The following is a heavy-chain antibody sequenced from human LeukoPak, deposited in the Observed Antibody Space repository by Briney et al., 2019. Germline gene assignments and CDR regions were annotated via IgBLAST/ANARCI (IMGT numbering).Heavy chain of an antibody. CDR3: ARLQGDYSFGY. V-gene: IGHV4-4*07. J-gene: IGHJ4*02. D-gene: IGHD4-11*01. Sequence: SETLSLTCTVSGGSISSYYWSWIRQPAGKGLEWIGRINTSGSTSYNPSLKRRVTISEDTSKNQFSLKLRSVTAADTAVYYCARLQGDYSFGYWGQGTLVAVSS. CDR2: INTSGST. CDR1: GGSISSYY.